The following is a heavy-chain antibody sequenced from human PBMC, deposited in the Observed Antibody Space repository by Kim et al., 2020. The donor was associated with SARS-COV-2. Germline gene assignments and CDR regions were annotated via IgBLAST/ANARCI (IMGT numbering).Heavy chain of an antibody. V-gene: IGHV1-46*01. J-gene: IGHJ6*02. CDR2: INPSGGST. CDR3: ARDGGGYSYGYYYYYGMDV. D-gene: IGHD5-18*01. Sequence: ASVKVSCKASGYTFTSYYMHWVRQAPGQGLEWMGLINPSGGSTSYAQKFQGRVTMTRDTSTSTVYMELSSLGSEDTAVYYCARDGGGYSYGYYYYYGMDVWGQGTTVTVSS. CDR1: GYTFTSYY.